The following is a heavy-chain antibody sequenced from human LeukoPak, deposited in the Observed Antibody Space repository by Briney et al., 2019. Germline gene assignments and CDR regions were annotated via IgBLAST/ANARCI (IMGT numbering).Heavy chain of an antibody. CDR2: IFHSGSV. V-gene: IGHV4-38-2*02. D-gene: IGHD2-15*01. Sequence: PSETLSLTCIVSGYSIGSDYFWGLVRQPPGKGLEWIGSIFHSGSVYYNPSLKSRVTISVDPSKNRFSLKLTSVTAADTAVYYCARVVASTSIDSWGQGTLVTVSS. CDR1: GYSIGSDYF. J-gene: IGHJ4*02. CDR3: ARVVASTSIDS.